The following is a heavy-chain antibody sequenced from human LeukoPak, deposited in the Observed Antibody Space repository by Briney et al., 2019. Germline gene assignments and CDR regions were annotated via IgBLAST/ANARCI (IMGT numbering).Heavy chain of an antibody. V-gene: IGHV3-23*01. CDR3: ARSGRSPYYYGMDV. J-gene: IGHJ6*02. Sequence: GGSLRLSCAASGFTFSNFAMDWVRQAPGKGLEWVSAISGSGGTTYYADSVKGRFTISRDNSKNTLYLQMGSLRAEDMAVYYCARSGRSPYYYGMDVWGQGTTVTVSS. CDR1: GFTFSNFA. CDR2: ISGSGGTT. D-gene: IGHD3-10*01.